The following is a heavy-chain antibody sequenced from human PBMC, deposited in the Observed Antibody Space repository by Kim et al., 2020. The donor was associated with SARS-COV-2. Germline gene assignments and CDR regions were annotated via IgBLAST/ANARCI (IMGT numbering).Heavy chain of an antibody. CDR1: GGSISSGGYY. V-gene: IGHV4-31*03. CDR3: AGGRITIFDEVTEFDY. D-gene: IGHD3-3*01. CDR2: IYYSGST. J-gene: IGHJ4*02. Sequence: SETLSLTCTVSGGSISSGGYYWSWIRPHPGKGLEWIGYIYYSGSTNYTPSLKSRVTISVDTSKNQFSLKLSSVTAADTAVYYCAGGRITIFDEVTEFDYWGQGTLVTVSS.